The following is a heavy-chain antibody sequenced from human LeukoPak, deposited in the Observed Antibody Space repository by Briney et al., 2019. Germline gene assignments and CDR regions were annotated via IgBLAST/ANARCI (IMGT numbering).Heavy chain of an antibody. CDR1: VCTFGNYG. CDR3: ARDFLEAEGLPEDYFDS. CDR2: ISTYDGRT. D-gene: IGHD3/OR15-3a*01. J-gene: IGHJ4*02. V-gene: IGHV1-18*01. Sequence: ASVKVSCKASVCTFGNYGGSGVRQAPGRGLEGMGWISTYDGRTNFAQKFQGGVILTTERSTSTAYVDVRTLRACDRAVYNFARDFLEAEGLPEDYFDSWGPGTLAPSPQ.